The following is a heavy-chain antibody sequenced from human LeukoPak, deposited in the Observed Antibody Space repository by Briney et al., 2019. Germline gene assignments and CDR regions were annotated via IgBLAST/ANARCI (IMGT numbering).Heavy chain of an antibody. Sequence: GGSLRLSCAASGFTFSSYGMHWVRQAPGKGLEWVAVISYDGSNKYYADSVKGRFTISRDNSKNTLYLQMNSLRAEDTAVYYCAKAEFDYWGQGTLVTVSS. CDR3: AKAEFDY. CDR2: ISYDGSNK. CDR1: GFTFSSYG. J-gene: IGHJ4*02. D-gene: IGHD1-14*01. V-gene: IGHV3-30*18.